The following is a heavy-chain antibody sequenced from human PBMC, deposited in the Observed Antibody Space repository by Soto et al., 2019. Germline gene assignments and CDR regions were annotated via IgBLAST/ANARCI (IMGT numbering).Heavy chain of an antibody. J-gene: IGHJ4*02. Sequence: EVHLVESGGRLVQPGGSLRLSCATSGFPFGGYSWNWVRQAPGKGLEWISYISTGPTSVNYADSVRGRFTISRDNAKKSLYLQMNSLRADDTAVYYCAREGSGRLFDHWGQGTQVTVSS. CDR2: ISTGPTSV. V-gene: IGHV3-48*04. CDR1: GFPFGGYS. CDR3: AREGSGRLFDH. D-gene: IGHD1-26*01.